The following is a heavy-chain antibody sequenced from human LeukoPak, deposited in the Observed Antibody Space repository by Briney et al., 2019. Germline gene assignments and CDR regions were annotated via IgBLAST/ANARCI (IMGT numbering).Heavy chain of an antibody. CDR2: FYTSGSA. CDR3: ARRTPLWAFDI. Sequence: SETLSLTCTASGASISGYYWSWIRQPPGKELEWIGYFYTSGSAHYNPSLKSRVTISVDTSKNQFSLKLSSVTAADTAVYYCARRTPLWAFDIWGQGTMVTVSS. V-gene: IGHV4-4*09. J-gene: IGHJ3*02. CDR1: GASISGYY. D-gene: IGHD2-2*01.